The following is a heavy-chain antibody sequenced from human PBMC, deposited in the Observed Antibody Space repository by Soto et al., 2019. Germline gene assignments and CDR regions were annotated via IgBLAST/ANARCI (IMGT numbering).Heavy chain of an antibody. CDR3: ARLRITVTTSPGAFDI. J-gene: IGHJ3*02. Sequence: PSENPSLTCTVSGGPTRSSSYYWGWIRQPPGKGLEWIGSIYYSGSTYYNPSLKSRVTISVDTSKNQFSLKLSSVTAADTAVYYCARLRITVTTSPGAFDIWGQGTMVTVSS. D-gene: IGHD4-17*01. V-gene: IGHV4-39*01. CDR1: GGPTRSSSYY. CDR2: IYYSGST.